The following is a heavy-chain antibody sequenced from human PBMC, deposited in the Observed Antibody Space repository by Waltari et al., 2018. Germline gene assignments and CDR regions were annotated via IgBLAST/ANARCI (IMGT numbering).Heavy chain of an antibody. CDR3: ARGWLQVAPPYYYYMDV. CDR2: INHNASP. CDR1: GGSFSGYY. J-gene: IGHJ6*03. Sequence: QVQLLQWGAGLLKPSETLSLTCAVYGGSFSGYYWSWLRQLPGKVLEWLGEINHNASPDDNPALKSRATISIETAKNQFSRKLDSVTAADTGVYYCARGWLQVAPPYYYYMDVWDRGTAVTVSS. D-gene: IGHD6-19*01. V-gene: IGHV4-34*04.